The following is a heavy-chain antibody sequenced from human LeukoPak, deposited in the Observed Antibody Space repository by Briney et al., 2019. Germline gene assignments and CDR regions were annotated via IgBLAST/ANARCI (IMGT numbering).Heavy chain of an antibody. D-gene: IGHD6-13*01. Sequence: GGSLRLSCAASGFTFSFYWMSWVRQAPGKGLEWVANINQDGSEKYYVDSVRGRFTISRDNAENSLYLQMNSLRDEDTAVYYCARGSSSWYGVDYWGQGTLVSVSS. CDR1: GFTFSFYW. CDR2: INQDGSEK. J-gene: IGHJ4*02. CDR3: ARGSSSWYGVDY. V-gene: IGHV3-7*01.